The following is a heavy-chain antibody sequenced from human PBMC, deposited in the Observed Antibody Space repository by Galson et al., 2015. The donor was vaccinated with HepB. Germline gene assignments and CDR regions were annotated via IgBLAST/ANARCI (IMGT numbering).Heavy chain of an antibody. J-gene: IGHJ4*02. CDR1: GFTFSDYY. D-gene: IGHD1-26*01. CDR2: ISSSSSYT. Sequence: SLRLSCAASGFTFSDYYMSWIRQAPGKGLEWVSYISSSSSYTNYADSVKGRFTISRDNAKNSLYLQMNSLRAEDTAVYYCTRVSGGSYYVNYWGQGTLVTVSS. CDR3: TRVSGGSYYVNY. V-gene: IGHV3-11*06.